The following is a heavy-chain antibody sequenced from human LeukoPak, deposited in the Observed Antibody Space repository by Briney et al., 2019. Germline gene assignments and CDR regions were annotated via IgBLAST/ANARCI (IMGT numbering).Heavy chain of an antibody. CDR1: GYTFTGYY. Sequence: ASVKVSCKASGYTFTGYYMHWVRQAPGQGLEWMGWISPNSDGTNYAQKFQGRVTMTRDTSISTAYMELSRLRSDDTAVYYCARDFTVGAAGGFDPWGQGTLVTVSS. V-gene: IGHV1-2*02. CDR3: ARDFTVGAAGGFDP. D-gene: IGHD6-13*01. CDR2: ISPNSDGT. J-gene: IGHJ5*02.